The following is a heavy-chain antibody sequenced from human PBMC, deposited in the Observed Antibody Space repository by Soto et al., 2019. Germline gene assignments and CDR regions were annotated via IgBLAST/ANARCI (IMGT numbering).Heavy chain of an antibody. D-gene: IGHD5-18*01. CDR2: ISGSGIST. CDR3: AKSLTAMIIVPMS. J-gene: IGHJ4*02. CDR1: GFIFSTYG. Sequence: PGGSLRLSCAASGFIFSTYGMGWVRQAPGKGLEWVSSISGSGISTYYADSVKGRFTISRDNSKNTLYLQMNSLRAEDTAVYYFAKSLTAMIIVPMSWGQGSLVTVSS. V-gene: IGHV3-23*01.